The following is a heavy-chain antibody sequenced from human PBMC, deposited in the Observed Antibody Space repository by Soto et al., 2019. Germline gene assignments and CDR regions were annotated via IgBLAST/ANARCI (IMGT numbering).Heavy chain of an antibody. J-gene: IGHJ6*02. CDR3: ARHVTTVKDYYYGMDV. D-gene: IGHD4-4*01. V-gene: IGHV5-51*01. CDR2: IYPGDSDI. CDR1: GYSFTSYW. Sequence: GESLKISCKGSGYSFTSYWIAWVRQMPGKGLEWMGIIYPGDSDIRYSPSFQGQVTISADKSISTAYLQWSSLKASDTAMYYCARHVTTVKDYYYGMDVWGQGTTVTVSS.